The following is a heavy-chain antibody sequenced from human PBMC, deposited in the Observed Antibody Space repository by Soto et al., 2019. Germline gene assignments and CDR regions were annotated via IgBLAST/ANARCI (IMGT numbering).Heavy chain of an antibody. J-gene: IGHJ5*02. Sequence: QVQLVESGGGVVQPGRSLRLSCAASGFTFSSYAMHWVRQAPGKGLEWVAVISYDGSNKYYADSVKGRFTISRDNAKNTLYLQMNSLRAEDTAGYYCARADVVAAATFDPWGQGPLVTVSS. D-gene: IGHD2-15*01. CDR1: GFTFSSYA. V-gene: IGHV3-30-3*01. CDR2: ISYDGSNK. CDR3: ARADVVAAATFDP.